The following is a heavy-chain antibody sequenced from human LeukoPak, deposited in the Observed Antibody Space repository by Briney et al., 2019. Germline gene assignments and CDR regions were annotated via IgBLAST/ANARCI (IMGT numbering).Heavy chain of an antibody. J-gene: IGHJ4*02. Sequence: KPSETLSLTCTVSGGSISSYYWSWIRQPPGKGLEWIGYIYYSGSTNYNPSLKSRVTISVDTSKNQFSLKLSSVTAADTAVYYCARTVEMATMVFDYWGQGTLVTVSS. CDR3: ARTVEMATMVFDY. V-gene: IGHV4-59*01. CDR1: GGSISSYY. D-gene: IGHD5-24*01. CDR2: IYYSGST.